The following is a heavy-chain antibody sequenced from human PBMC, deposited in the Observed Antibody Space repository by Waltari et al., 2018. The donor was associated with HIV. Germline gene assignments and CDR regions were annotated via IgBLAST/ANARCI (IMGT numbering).Heavy chain of an antibody. Sequence: QVQLQQSGTGLVKPSQTLSLTCAISGDSVSTNSAAWHWIRQSPSSGLEELGRTLSWSKWYNDYAVSWKSRITINPDTSKNQFSLQLNSVTPEDTAVYYCARVLNYYDSSGYYGFDYWGQGTLVTVSS. CDR1: GDSVSTNSAA. V-gene: IGHV6-1*01. D-gene: IGHD3-22*01. J-gene: IGHJ4*02. CDR2: TLSWSKWYN. CDR3: ARVLNYYDSSGYYGFDY.